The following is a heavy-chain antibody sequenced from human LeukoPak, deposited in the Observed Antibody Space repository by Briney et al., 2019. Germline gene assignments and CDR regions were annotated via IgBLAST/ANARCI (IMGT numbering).Heavy chain of an antibody. CDR3: ARDQYYYGSGSFNWFDP. Sequence: GASVKVSCKVSGYTFTSYGISWVRQAPGQGLEWMGWISAYNGNTNYAQKLQGRVTMTTDTSTSTAYMELRSLRSDDTAVYYCARDQYYYGSGSFNWFDPWGQGTLVTVSS. V-gene: IGHV1-18*01. J-gene: IGHJ5*02. CDR2: ISAYNGNT. CDR1: GYTFTSYG. D-gene: IGHD3-10*01.